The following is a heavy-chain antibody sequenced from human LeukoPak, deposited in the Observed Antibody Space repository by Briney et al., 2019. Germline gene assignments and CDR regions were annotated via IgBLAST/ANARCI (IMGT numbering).Heavy chain of an antibody. D-gene: IGHD3-10*01. V-gene: IGHV1-2*02. Sequence: ASVNVSCKASGYTFTGCYMHWVRQAPGQGLEWVGWINPNSGGTNYAQKFQGRVTMTRDTYISTAYMELSRLRSDDTAVYYCARAGITMVRGVTRNYYGMDVWGQGTTVTVSS. CDR3: ARAGITMVRGVTRNYYGMDV. CDR1: GYTFTGCY. J-gene: IGHJ6*02. CDR2: INPNSGGT.